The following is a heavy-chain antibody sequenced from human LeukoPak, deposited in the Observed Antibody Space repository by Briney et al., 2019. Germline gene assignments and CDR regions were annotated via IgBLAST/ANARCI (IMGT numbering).Heavy chain of an antibody. D-gene: IGHD3-10*01. CDR1: GFTFSSCA. CDR2: ISGSGGST. V-gene: IGHV3-23*01. CDR3: ANRDASDYYGSGSYYNY. Sequence: GGSLRLSCAASGFTFSSCAMSWVRQVPGKGLEGVSRISGSGGSTYCADSVKGRFTISRDNSKNTLYLQMNSLRAEDTAVYYCANRDASDYYGSGSYYNYWGQGILVTVSS. J-gene: IGHJ4*02.